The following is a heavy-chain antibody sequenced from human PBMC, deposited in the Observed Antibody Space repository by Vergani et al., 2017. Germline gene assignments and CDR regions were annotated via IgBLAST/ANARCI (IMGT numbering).Heavy chain of an antibody. Sequence: QLQLQESGPGLVKPSETLSLTCTVSGGSISSSSYYWGWIRQPPGKGLEWMGSVYYSGSTYYNPSLKSGVTISVDTSKNQFSLKLSAVTAADTAVYYCARRGPSAVTTWHAFDIWGQGTMVTVSA. D-gene: IGHD4-17*01. CDR3: ARRGPSAVTTWHAFDI. J-gene: IGHJ3*02. V-gene: IGHV4-39*01. CDR1: GGSISSSSYY. CDR2: VYYSGST.